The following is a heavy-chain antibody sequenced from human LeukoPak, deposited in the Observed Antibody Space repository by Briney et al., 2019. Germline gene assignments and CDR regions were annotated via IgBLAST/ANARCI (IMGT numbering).Heavy chain of an antibody. Sequence: PSETLSLTCTVSGVSISSYYWSWIRQPPGKGLEWIGYIYYSGSTNYNPSLKSRVTISVDTSKNQFSLKLSSVTAADTAVYYCARGANNDYGAFDIWGQGTMVTVSS. CDR1: GVSISSYY. CDR3: ARGANNDYGAFDI. J-gene: IGHJ3*02. V-gene: IGHV4-59*01. CDR2: IYYSGST. D-gene: IGHD4-17*01.